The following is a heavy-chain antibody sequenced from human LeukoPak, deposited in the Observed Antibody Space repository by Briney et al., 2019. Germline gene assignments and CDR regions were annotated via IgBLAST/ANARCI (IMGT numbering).Heavy chain of an antibody. CDR2: INHSGST. CDR3: ARSLSSGSYWGGNWFDP. CDR1: GGSFSGYY. Sequence: SETLSLTCAVYGGSFSGYYWSWIRRPPGKGLEWIGEINHSGSTNYNPSLKSRVTISVDTSKNQFSLKLSSVTAADTAVYYCARSLSSGSYWGGNWFDPWGQGTLVTVSS. D-gene: IGHD1-26*01. J-gene: IGHJ5*02. V-gene: IGHV4-34*01.